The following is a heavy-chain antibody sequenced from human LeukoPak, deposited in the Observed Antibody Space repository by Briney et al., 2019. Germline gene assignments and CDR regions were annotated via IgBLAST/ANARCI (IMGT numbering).Heavy chain of an antibody. CDR1: GGTFSSYA. CDR2: IIPIFGTA. D-gene: IGHD6-19*01. J-gene: IGHJ6*02. V-gene: IGHV1-69*13. Sequence: SVKVSCKASGGTFSSYAISWVRQAPGQGLEWMGGIIPIFGTANYAQKFQGRVTITADESTSTAYMELSSLRSEDTAVYYCARVSKPYSSGWNYYYYGMDVWGQGTTVTVSS. CDR3: ARVSKPYSSGWNYYYYGMDV.